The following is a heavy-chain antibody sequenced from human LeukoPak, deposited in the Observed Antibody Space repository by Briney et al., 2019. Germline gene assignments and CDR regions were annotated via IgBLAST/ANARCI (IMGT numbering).Heavy chain of an antibody. CDR3: ARTAVGLVYFDYFHY. J-gene: IGHJ4*02. Sequence: PSQTLSLTCTVSGGSISSGDYYWSWIRQPPGKGLEWIGYIYYSGSTYYNPSFKGRVTISVDTSKNHFSLNLNSVTAADTAVYYCARTAVGLVYFDYFHYWGQGTLVTVSS. CDR1: GGSISSGDYY. D-gene: IGHD3-9*01. V-gene: IGHV4-30-4*08. CDR2: IYYSGST.